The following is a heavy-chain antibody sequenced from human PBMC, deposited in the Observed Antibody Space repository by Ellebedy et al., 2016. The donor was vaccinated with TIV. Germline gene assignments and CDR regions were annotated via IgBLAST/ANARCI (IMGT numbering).Heavy chain of an antibody. V-gene: IGHV4-61*01. Sequence: SETLSLTXTVSGGSVSSGSYSWSWIRQPPGKGLEWIGYIHYSGSTNYNPSLKSRVTISVDTSKNQFALKLSSVTAADTAVYFCARITVTIIRGRQDHSAFDIWGQGTMVTVSS. J-gene: IGHJ3*02. D-gene: IGHD4-11*01. CDR1: GGSVSSGSYS. CDR3: ARITVTIIRGRQDHSAFDI. CDR2: IHYSGST.